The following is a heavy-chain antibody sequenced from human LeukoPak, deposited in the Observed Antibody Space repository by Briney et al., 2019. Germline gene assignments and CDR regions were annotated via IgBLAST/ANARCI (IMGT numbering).Heavy chain of an antibody. V-gene: IGHV4-61*01. CDR3: VRGSTLRHYQY. CDR2: VYYSGST. Sequence: SETLSLTCTVSGGSITSYSISSYYWTWIRQPPGKALEWIGYVYYSGSTNYTPSLKSRVTISVDASKNQFSLKLSSVTAADTAVYYCVRGSTLRHYQYWGQGTLVTVSS. D-gene: IGHD3-16*01. J-gene: IGHJ4*02. CDR1: GGSITSYSISSYY.